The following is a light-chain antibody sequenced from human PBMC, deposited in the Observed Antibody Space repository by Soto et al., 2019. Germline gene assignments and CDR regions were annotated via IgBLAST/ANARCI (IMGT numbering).Light chain of an antibody. CDR2: GAS. CDR3: QQYPGYT. J-gene: IGKJ2*01. V-gene: IGKV3-20*01. CDR1: QSVSSSY. Sequence: EIVLTQSPGTLSLSPGERATLSCSASQSVSSSYLAWYQQKPGQAPRLLIYGASNRATGIPDRFSGSGSGTDFTLTISRLEPEDFAVYYCQQYPGYTFGQGTKLEIK.